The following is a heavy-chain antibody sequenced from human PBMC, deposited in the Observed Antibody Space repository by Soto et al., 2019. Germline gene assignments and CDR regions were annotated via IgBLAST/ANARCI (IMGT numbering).Heavy chain of an antibody. Sequence: HPGGSLRLSCAASGFSFGSYALSWVRQAPGKGLEWVSTISGSDGKTFYADSVKGRFSISRDTSQSTLYLQMNSLRADDTAMYYCAKGVYGSGSYYSWGQGTLVTVSS. J-gene: IGHJ4*02. V-gene: IGHV3-23*01. CDR1: GFSFGSYA. CDR2: ISGSDGKT. D-gene: IGHD3-10*01. CDR3: AKGVYGSGSYYS.